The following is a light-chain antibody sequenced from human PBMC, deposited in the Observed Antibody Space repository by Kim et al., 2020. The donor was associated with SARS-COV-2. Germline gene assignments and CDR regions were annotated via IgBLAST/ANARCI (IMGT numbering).Light chain of an antibody. Sequence: PVLTQPPSASGTPGQRVTISCSGSSSNIGSNYVYWYQQLPGTAPKLLIYRNNQRPSGVPDRFSGSKSGTSASLAISGLRSEDEADYYCAAWDDSLSGNWVFGGGTQLTVL. V-gene: IGLV1-47*01. J-gene: IGLJ3*02. CDR2: RNN. CDR3: AAWDDSLSGNWV. CDR1: SSNIGSNY.